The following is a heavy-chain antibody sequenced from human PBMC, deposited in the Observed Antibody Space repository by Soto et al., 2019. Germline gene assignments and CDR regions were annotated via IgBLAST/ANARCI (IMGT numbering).Heavy chain of an antibody. V-gene: IGHV1-69*01. J-gene: IGHJ4*02. D-gene: IGHD1-26*01. CDR3: ARDGGRHSEGIDY. CDR1: GGTFSSYS. Sequence: QVQLVQSGAEVKKPGSSVKVSCKSSGGTFSSYSSNWVRQAPGQGLEGMGEIIPIFGTANYAQKFQGRVTITADESTSTAYMELSSLRSEATAVYYCARDGGRHSEGIDYWGQGTLVTVSS. CDR2: IIPIFGTA.